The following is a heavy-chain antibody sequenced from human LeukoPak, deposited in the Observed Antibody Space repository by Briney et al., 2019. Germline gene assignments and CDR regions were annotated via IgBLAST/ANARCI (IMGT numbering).Heavy chain of an antibody. D-gene: IGHD2-15*01. Sequence: GETLKISCKGSGYSFTNSWIGWMRQMPGKGLEWMGIIYPGDSDTRYSPSFQGQVTISADKSINTAYLQWSSLKASDTAMYYCARHVECSGGTCSLDYCGQGTLVTVSS. CDR3: ARHVECSGGTCSLDY. CDR1: GYSFTNSW. V-gene: IGHV5-51*01. CDR2: IYPGDSDT. J-gene: IGHJ4*02.